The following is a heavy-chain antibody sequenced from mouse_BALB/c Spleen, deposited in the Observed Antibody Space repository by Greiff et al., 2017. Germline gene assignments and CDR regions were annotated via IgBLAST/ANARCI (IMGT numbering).Heavy chain of an antibody. CDR2: ISSGGGST. D-gene: IGHD1-3*01. J-gene: IGHJ4*01. CDR1: GFAFSSYD. CDR3: ARQGGKGAMDY. V-gene: IGHV5-12-1*01. Sequence: EVKLVESGGGLVKPGGSLKLSCAASGFAFSSYDMSWVRQTLEKRLEWVAYISSGGGSTYYPDTVKGRFTISRDNAKNTLYLQMSSLKSEDTAMYYCARQGGKGAMDYWGQGTSVTVSS.